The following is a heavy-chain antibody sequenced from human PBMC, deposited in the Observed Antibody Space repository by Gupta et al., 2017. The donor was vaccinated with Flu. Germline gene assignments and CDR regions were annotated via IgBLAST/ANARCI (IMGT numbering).Heavy chain of an antibody. D-gene: IGHD1-1*01. J-gene: IGHJ4*02. CDR2: IDESGSGT. CDR1: RFTFSNYA. V-gene: IGHV3-23*01. Sequence: EVQLLESGGGLAQPGESLRLSCAASRFTFSNYAMGWVRQAPGKGLEWVSGIDESGSGTYHADSVRGRFTISRDNSKNTLYLQMNSLRAEDTAVYYCVKYVQPSAGVHYFGYWGQGTLVTVSS. CDR3: VKYVQPSAGVHYFGY.